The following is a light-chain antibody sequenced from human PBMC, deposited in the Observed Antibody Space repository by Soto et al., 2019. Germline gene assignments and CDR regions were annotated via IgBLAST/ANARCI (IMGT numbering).Light chain of an antibody. V-gene: IGLV2-11*01. CDR3: CSDAGSYGYV. Sequence: QSALTQPRSVSGSPGQSVTISCTGTSSDVGGYNYVSWYQQHPGKAPKLMIYDVSKRPSGVPDRFSGSKSGNTASLTISGLQAEDEADYYCCSDAGSYGYVFGTGTKLTVL. J-gene: IGLJ1*01. CDR1: SSDVGGYNY. CDR2: DVS.